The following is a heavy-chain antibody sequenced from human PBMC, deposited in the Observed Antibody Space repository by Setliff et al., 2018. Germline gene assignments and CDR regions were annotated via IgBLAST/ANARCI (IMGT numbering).Heavy chain of an antibody. J-gene: IGHJ4*02. D-gene: IGHD2-15*01. CDR2: LYYTGST. CDR3: ASERESASRQTYFDS. CDR1: GASISTNSYY. Sequence: SETLSLTCTVSGASISTNSYYWGWIRQPPGKGLEWIGTLYYTGSTYYNPSLKSRVTISVDTSKNQFSLILSSVTAADTAVYYCASERESASRQTYFDSWGQGTLVTVYS. V-gene: IGHV4-39*07.